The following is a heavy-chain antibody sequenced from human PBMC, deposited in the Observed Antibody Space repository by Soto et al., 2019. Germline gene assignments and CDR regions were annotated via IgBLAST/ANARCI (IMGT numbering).Heavy chain of an antibody. CDR2: INPNSGGT. D-gene: IGHD6-19*01. CDR1: GYTFTGYD. Sequence: SFKVSFEACGYTFTGYDMHWVRQAPGRGLDWMGWINPNSGGTNYAQKFQGWVTMTRDTSISTAYMELSMLRSDDTAVYYCARDPGPGIAVAGTDYYYYGMDVWGQGTTVTVSS. CDR3: ARDPGPGIAVAGTDYYYYGMDV. V-gene: IGHV1-2*04. J-gene: IGHJ6*02.